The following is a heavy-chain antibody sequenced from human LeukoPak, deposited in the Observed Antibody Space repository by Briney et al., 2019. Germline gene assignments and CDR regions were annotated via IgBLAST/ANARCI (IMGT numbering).Heavy chain of an antibody. CDR2: ISAYNGNT. V-gene: IGHV1-18*04. CDR1: CYPFPSYA. CDR3: ARDLPIGFDP. Sequence: ASVNVSCKASCYPFPSYAISCRRHAPLQGPEWMRWISAYNGNTNYAQKLQGRVTMTTDTSTSTAYMELRSLRSDDTAVYYCARDLPIGFDPWGQGTLVTVSS. J-gene: IGHJ5*02.